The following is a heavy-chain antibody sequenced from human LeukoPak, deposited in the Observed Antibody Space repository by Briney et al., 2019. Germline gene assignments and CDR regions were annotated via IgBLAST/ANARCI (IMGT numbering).Heavy chain of an antibody. CDR3: AIDGRGYSGSYIFDY. V-gene: IGHV3-23*01. CDR2: ISGSGGST. J-gene: IGHJ4*02. CDR1: GFTFSNYD. D-gene: IGHD1-26*01. Sequence: GGSLRLSCVASGFTFSNYDMHWVRQAPGKGLEWVSAISGSGGSTYYADSVKGRLTIPRDNSKNTLYLQMNSLRAEDTAVYYCAIDGRGYSGSYIFDYWGQGTLVTVSS.